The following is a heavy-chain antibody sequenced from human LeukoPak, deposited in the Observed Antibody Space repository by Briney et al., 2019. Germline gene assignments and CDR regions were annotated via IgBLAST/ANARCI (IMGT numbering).Heavy chain of an antibody. Sequence: SETLSLTCAVSGYSISSGYYWGWIRQPPGKGLEWIGSIYHSGSTYYNPSLKSRVTISVDTSKNQFSLKLSSVTAADTAVYYCARDRRHYYDSSGSSPFDYWGQGTLVTVSS. V-gene: IGHV4-38-2*02. CDR1: GYSISSGYY. CDR2: IYHSGST. J-gene: IGHJ4*02. D-gene: IGHD3-22*01. CDR3: ARDRRHYYDSSGSSPFDY.